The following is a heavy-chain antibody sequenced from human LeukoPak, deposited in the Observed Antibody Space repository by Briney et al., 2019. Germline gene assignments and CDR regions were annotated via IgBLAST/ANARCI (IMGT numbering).Heavy chain of an antibody. CDR1: GYSFTNYD. Sequence: ASVKVSCKASGYSFTNYDIIWVRQAPGQGLEWMGWINPDSGNTKYSQKFQGRVTITTDESTSTAYMELSSLRSEDTAVYYCARVVMGTNLLFSAFDIWGQGTMVTVSS. J-gene: IGHJ3*02. CDR3: ARVVMGTNLLFSAFDI. CDR2: INPDSGNT. D-gene: IGHD1-14*01. V-gene: IGHV1-18*01.